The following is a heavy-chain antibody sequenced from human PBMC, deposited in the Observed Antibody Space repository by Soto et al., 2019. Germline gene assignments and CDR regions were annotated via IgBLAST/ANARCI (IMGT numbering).Heavy chain of an antibody. V-gene: IGHV3-11*01. J-gene: IGHJ4*02. CDR2: ISSSGSTI. D-gene: IGHD3-10*01. Sequence: PGGSLRLSCAASGFTFSDYYMSWIRQAPGKGLEWVSYISSSGSTIYYADSVKGRFTISRDNAKNSLYLQMNSLRAEDTAVYYCAAPITMVRGVKNIDYWGQGTLVTVSS. CDR3: AAPITMVRGVKNIDY. CDR1: GFTFSDYY.